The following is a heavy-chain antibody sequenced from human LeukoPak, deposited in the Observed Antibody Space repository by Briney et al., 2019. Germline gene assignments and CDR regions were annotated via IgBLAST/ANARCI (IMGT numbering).Heavy chain of an antibody. CDR2: IIPIFGTA. V-gene: IGHV1-69*01. Sequence: QGLEWMGGIIPIFGTANYAQKFQGRVTITADESTSTAYMELSSLRSEDTAVYYCARRTTDNWGQGTLVTVSS. J-gene: IGHJ4*02. D-gene: IGHD1-1*01. CDR3: ARRTTDN.